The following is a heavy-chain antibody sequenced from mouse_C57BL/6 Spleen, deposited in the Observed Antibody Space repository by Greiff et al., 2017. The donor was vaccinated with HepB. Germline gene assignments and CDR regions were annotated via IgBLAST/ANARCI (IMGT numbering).Heavy chain of an antibody. CDR1: GYTFTSYW. CDR2: IDPSDSYT. Sequence: QVQLQQPGAELVRPGTSVKLSCKASGYTFTSYWMHWVKQRPGQGLEWIGVIDPSDSYTNYNQKFKGKATLTVDTSSSTAYMQLSSLTSEDSAVYYCASSYYYGRSYYAMDYWGQGTSVTVSS. CDR3: ASSYYYGRSYYAMDY. J-gene: IGHJ4*01. D-gene: IGHD1-1*01. V-gene: IGHV1-59*01.